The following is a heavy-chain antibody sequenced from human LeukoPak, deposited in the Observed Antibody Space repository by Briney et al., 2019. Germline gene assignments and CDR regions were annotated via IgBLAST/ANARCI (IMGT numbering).Heavy chain of an antibody. CDR1: GYTFTSYY. Sequence: GASVKVSCKASGYTFTSYYMHWVRQAPGQGLEWMGIINPSGGSTSYAQKFQGRVTITADKSTSTAYMELSSLRSEDTAVYYCARDPGYFGYYYYMDVWGKGTTVTVSS. V-gene: IGHV1-46*01. CDR2: INPSGGST. D-gene: IGHD2/OR15-2a*01. CDR3: ARDPGYFGYYYYMDV. J-gene: IGHJ6*03.